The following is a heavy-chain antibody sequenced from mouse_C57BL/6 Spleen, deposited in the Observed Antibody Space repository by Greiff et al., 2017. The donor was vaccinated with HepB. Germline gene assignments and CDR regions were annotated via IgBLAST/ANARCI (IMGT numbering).Heavy chain of an antibody. V-gene: IGHV1-61*01. Sequence: QVQLKQPGAELVRPGSSVKLSCKASGYTFTSYWMDWVKQRPGQGLEWIGNIYPSDSETHYNQKFKDKATLTVDKSSSTAYMQLSSLTSEDSAVYYCARSDYYGSIFDYWGQGTTLTVSS. CDR2: IYPSDSET. CDR3: ARSDYYGSIFDY. J-gene: IGHJ2*01. D-gene: IGHD1-1*01. CDR1: GYTFTSYW.